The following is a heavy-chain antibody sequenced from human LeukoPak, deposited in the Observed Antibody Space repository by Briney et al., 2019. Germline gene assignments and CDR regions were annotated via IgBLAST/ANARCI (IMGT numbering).Heavy chain of an antibody. D-gene: IGHD3-10*01. V-gene: IGHV4-34*01. Sequence: SETLSLTCAVYGGSFSDYYWCWIRQPPGKGLEWIGEINHSGSTNYNPSLKSRVTISVDTSKNQFSLKLSSVTAADTAVYYCARGGGYNWFDPWGQGTLVTVSS. J-gene: IGHJ5*02. CDR1: GGSFSDYY. CDR2: INHSGST. CDR3: ARGGGYNWFDP.